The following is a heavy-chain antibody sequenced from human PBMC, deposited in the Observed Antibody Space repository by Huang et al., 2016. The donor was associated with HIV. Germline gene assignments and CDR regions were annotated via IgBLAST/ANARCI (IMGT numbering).Heavy chain of an antibody. CDR3: ARDATGYGTGWSTEFDY. V-gene: IGHV1-18*04. D-gene: IGHD6-19*01. CDR2: SGPNSGKT. J-gene: IGHJ4*02. CDR1: GYTFDSYG. Sequence: HVQLVQSGADVKKPGASVKVSCKASGYTFDSYGINWVRQAPGQGLEWMGRSGPNSGKTSHAQKLQGRGTMTTDPTTSTAYMERRILTSDDTAVYYCARDATGYGTGWSTEFDYWGQGTLVTVSS.